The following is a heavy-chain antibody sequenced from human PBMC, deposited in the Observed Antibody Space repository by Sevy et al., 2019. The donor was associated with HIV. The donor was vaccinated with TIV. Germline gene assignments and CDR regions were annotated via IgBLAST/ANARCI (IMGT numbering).Heavy chain of an antibody. V-gene: IGHV3-7*01. CDR3: ARAIAAAAGF. CDR1: GFSFHAYW. CDR2: INQDGSTN. D-gene: IGHD6-13*01. Sequence: GGSLRLSCAGSGFSFHAYWMHWVRQAPGKGLEWLANINQDGSTNYYADSVKGRFTISRDNAKNLVYLQMNRLRPEDTGLYYCARAIAAAAGFWGHGTLVTVSS. J-gene: IGHJ4*01.